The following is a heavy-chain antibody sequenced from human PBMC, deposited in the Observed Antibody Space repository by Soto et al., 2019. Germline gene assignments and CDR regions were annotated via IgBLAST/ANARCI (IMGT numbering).Heavy chain of an antibody. CDR3: ASLNIVVVPAAIDGMDV. CDR2: IYYSGST. CDR1: GGSISSGDYY. Sequence: PSETLSLTCTVSGGSISSGDYYWSWIRQPPGKGLEWIGYIYYSGSTYYNPSLKSRVTISVDTSKNQFSLKLSSVTAADTAVYYCASLNIVVVPAAIDGMDVWGQGTTVTVSS. D-gene: IGHD2-2*01. J-gene: IGHJ6*02. V-gene: IGHV4-30-4*01.